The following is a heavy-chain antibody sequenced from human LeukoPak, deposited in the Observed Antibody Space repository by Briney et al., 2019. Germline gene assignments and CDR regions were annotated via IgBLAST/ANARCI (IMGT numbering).Heavy chain of an antibody. Sequence: ASVKVSCKASGYTFTSYYMHWVRQAPGQGLEWMGIINPSGGSTSYAQKFQGRVTMTRDMSTSTVYMELSSLRSEDTAVYYCARDQLLLRRWFDPWGQGTLVTVSS. CDR1: GYTFTSYY. J-gene: IGHJ5*02. CDR3: ARDQLLLRRWFDP. CDR2: INPSGGST. V-gene: IGHV1-46*01. D-gene: IGHD2-15*01.